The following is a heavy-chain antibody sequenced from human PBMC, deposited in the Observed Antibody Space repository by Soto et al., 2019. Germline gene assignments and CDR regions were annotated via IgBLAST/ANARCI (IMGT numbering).Heavy chain of an antibody. D-gene: IGHD3-16*01. V-gene: IGHV3-21*01. CDR2: ISSSSSYI. Sequence: GKGLEWVSSISSSSSYIYYADSVKGRFTISRDNAKNSLYLQMNSLRAEDTAVYYCARDLYAAPYYYGMDVWGQGTTVTAP. J-gene: IGHJ6*02. CDR3: ARDLYAAPYYYGMDV.